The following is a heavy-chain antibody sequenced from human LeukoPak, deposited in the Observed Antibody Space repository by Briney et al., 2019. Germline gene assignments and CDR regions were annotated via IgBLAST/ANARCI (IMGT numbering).Heavy chain of an antibody. V-gene: IGHV1-8*01. Sequence: ASVNVSCKASGYSFTTHDIHWVRQATGQGIEWMGWMNPNSGKTGYAQKFQGRVTMTRDISISTVYMELSSLRSDDTAVYYCARESGWTDNWLDSWGQGTLVTVSS. D-gene: IGHD6-19*01. CDR2: MNPNSGKT. CDR3: ARESGWTDNWLDS. CDR1: GYSFTTHD. J-gene: IGHJ5*01.